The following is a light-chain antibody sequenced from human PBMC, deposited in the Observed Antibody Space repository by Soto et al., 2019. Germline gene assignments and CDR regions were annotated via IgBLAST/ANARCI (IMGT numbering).Light chain of an antibody. V-gene: IGKV3-15*01. CDR2: AAS. J-gene: IGKJ5*01. CDR1: ESVTSS. Sequence: EIVMTQSPATLSVSPGDRATLSCRASESVTSSLAWYQQKPGQPPRLLIYAASTRATDVPARFSGGGSGTDFTLTISSLEAEDSAVYYCQQRSNWPSITFGQGTRLEI. CDR3: QQRSNWPSIT.